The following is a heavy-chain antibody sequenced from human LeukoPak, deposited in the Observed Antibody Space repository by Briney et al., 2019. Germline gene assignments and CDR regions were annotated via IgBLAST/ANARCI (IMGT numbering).Heavy chain of an antibody. J-gene: IGHJ5*02. CDR3: ARAGSIAVAALSP. Sequence: PSETLSLTCAVYGGSFSGYYWSWIRQPPGKGLEGIGEINHSGSTNYNPSLKSRLTISTDTSKNQFSLRLSSVTAADTAVYYCARAGSIAVAALSPWGQGPLVTVSS. D-gene: IGHD6-19*01. V-gene: IGHV4-34*01. CDR1: GGSFSGYY. CDR2: INHSGST.